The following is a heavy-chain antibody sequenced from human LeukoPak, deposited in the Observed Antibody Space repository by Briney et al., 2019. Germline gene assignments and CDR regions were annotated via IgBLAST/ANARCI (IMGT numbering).Heavy chain of an antibody. CDR2: IYYSGST. CDR1: GGSISSDY. CDR3: ASQDY. J-gene: IGHJ4*02. V-gene: IGHV4-59*01. Sequence: SETLSLTCTVSGGSISSDYWSWIRQPPGKGLEWIGYIYYSGSTNYNPSLMSRVTISIDTSKNQFSLTLSSMTAADTAVYYCASQDYWGQGTLVTVSS.